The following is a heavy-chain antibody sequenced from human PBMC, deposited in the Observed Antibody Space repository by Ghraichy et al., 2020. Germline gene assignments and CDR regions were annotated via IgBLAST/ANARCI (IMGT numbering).Heavy chain of an antibody. V-gene: IGHV4-34*01. Sequence: SETLSLTCAVYGGSFSGYYWSWIRQPPGKGLEWIGEINHSGSTNYNPSLKSRVTISVDTSKNQFSLKLSSVTAADTAVYYCARFVQSSSWYGGGHNWFDPWGQGTLVTVSS. CDR3: ARFVQSSSWYGGGHNWFDP. CDR1: GGSFSGYY. D-gene: IGHD6-13*01. CDR2: INHSGST. J-gene: IGHJ5*02.